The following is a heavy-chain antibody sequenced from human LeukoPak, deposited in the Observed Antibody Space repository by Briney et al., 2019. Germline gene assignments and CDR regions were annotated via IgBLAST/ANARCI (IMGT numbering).Heavy chain of an antibody. CDR2: FDPEDGET. J-gene: IGHJ6*02. CDR3: ATRLTVYYGMDV. D-gene: IGHD4-17*01. V-gene: IGHV1-24*01. CDR1: GYTLTELS. Sequence: ASVNVSCKVSGYTLTELSMHWVRQAPGKGLEWMRGFDPEDGETIYAQKFQGRVTMTEDTSTDTAYMELSSLRSEDTAVYYCATRLTVYYGMDVWGQGTTVTVSS.